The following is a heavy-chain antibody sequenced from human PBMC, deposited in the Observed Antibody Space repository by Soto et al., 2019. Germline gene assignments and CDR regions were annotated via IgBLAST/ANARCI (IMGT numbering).Heavy chain of an antibody. J-gene: IGHJ4*02. Sequence: VGSLRLSCAASGLIFSAYAMSWVRQAPGKGLEWVSSTSGGGGSAYYADSVKGRFTISRDNSKNMLYLQMDSLRAEDTAVYFCTKLDRLRLGELSLAPFDSWGQGTLVT. D-gene: IGHD3-16*02. CDR1: GLIFSAYA. V-gene: IGHV3-23*01. CDR2: TSGGGGSA. CDR3: TKLDRLRLGELSLAPFDS.